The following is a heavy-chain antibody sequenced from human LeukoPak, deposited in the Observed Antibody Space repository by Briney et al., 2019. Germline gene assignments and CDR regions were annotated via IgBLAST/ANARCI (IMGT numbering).Heavy chain of an antibody. CDR2: IYTSGST. CDR3: AREKSSSSSDHFDY. D-gene: IGHD6-6*01. CDR1: GGSISSYY. Sequence: SETLSLTCTVSGGSISSYYWSWIRQPAGKGLEWIGRIYTSGSTNYNPSLKSRVTMSVDTSKNQFSLKLSSVTAADTAVYYCAREKSSSSSDHFDYWGQGTLVTVSS. V-gene: IGHV4-4*07. J-gene: IGHJ4*02.